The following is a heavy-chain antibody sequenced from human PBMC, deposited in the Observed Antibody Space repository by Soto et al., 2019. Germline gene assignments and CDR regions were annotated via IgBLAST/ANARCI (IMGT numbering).Heavy chain of an antibody. CDR1: GGTFSSYT. Sequence: QVQLVQSGAEVKKPGSSVKVSCKASGGTFSSYTISWVRQAPGQGLECMGRIIPILGIANYAQKFQGRVTITADKSTSTAYMELSSLRSEDTALYYCASSSWYPPFDYWGQGTLVTVSS. CDR3: ASSSWYPPFDY. V-gene: IGHV1-69*02. J-gene: IGHJ4*02. D-gene: IGHD6-13*01. CDR2: IIPILGIA.